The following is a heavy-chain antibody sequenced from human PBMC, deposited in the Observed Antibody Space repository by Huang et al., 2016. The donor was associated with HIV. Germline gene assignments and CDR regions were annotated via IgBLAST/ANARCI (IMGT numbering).Heavy chain of an antibody. CDR1: GDSVSSASYY. CDR3: VSHGSGTADY. V-gene: IGHV4-61*01. Sequence: QVQLQESGPGLVKPSETLSLSCTVSGDSVSSASYYWSWIRQPPGRGLEWIGYIYCSGGTNYKPSIKSRVTISIDTSKNQFSLRLSSVTAADTAVYYCVSHGSGTADYWGQGTLVTVSS. D-gene: IGHD3-10*01. J-gene: IGHJ4*02. CDR2: IYCSGGT.